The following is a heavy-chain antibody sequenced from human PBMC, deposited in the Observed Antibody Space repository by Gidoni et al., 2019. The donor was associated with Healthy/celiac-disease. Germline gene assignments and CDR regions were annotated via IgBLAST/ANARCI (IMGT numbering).Heavy chain of an antibody. D-gene: IGHD2-15*01. Sequence: QVQLQESGPGLVKPSETLSLTCTVSGGSISSYSWSWIRQPPGKGLEWIGYIYYSGSTNYNPSLKSRVTISVDTSKNQFSLKLSSVTAADTAVYYCAREPRYCSGGSCPLDAFDIWGQGTMVTVSS. CDR1: GGSISSYS. J-gene: IGHJ3*02. CDR3: AREPRYCSGGSCPLDAFDI. CDR2: IYYSGST. V-gene: IGHV4-59*01.